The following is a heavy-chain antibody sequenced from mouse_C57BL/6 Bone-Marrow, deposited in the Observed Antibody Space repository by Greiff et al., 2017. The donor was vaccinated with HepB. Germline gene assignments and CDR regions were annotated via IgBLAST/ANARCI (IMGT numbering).Heavy chain of an antibody. Sequence: VQLQQSGPELVKPGASVKISCKASGYAFSSSWMNWVKQRPGKGLEWIGRIYPGDGDTNYNGKFKGKATLTADKSSSTAYMQLSSLTSEDSAVYFCASYYYGSSHYFDYRGQGTTLTVSS. CDR3: ASYYYGSSHYFDY. CDR2: IYPGDGDT. D-gene: IGHD1-1*01. J-gene: IGHJ2*01. CDR1: GYAFSSSW. V-gene: IGHV1-82*01.